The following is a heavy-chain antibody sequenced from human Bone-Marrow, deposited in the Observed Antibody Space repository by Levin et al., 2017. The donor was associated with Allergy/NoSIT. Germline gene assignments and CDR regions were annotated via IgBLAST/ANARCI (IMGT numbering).Heavy chain of an antibody. J-gene: IGHJ5*02. CDR1: GFIFSNYV. D-gene: IGHD4-11*01. V-gene: IGHV3-23*01. Sequence: GESLKISCSASGFIFSNYVMTWVRQAPGKGLEWVSTVTGRAADTFYAHSVKGRFTVSRDNSKDTLYLQMNSLRAEDTAVYYCAKGKADYKLDWFDPWGQGTLVTVAS. CDR2: VTGRAADT. CDR3: AKGKADYKLDWFDP.